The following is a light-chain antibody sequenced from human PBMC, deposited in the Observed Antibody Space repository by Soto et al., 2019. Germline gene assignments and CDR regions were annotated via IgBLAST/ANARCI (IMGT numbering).Light chain of an antibody. V-gene: IGKV3-20*01. CDR2: GAS. CDR1: QSLSGNY. CDR3: QQYGSSPA. Sequence: EIVLTQSPGTLSLSPGERATLSCRASQSLSGNYLAWYQQKPGQAPRFLIYGASNRATGIPDRFSGGGSGTDFALTISRPEPEDSAVYYCQQYGSSPAFGGGTKVEIK. J-gene: IGKJ4*01.